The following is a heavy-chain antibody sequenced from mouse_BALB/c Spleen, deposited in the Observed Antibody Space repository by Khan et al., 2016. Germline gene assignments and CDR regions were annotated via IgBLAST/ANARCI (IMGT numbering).Heavy chain of an antibody. CDR1: GFNIKDTY. D-gene: IGHD2-4*01. J-gene: IGHJ3*01. CDR3: ARYPYDYDVGFAY. CDR2: IDPANGNT. Sequence: VQLKESGAELVKPGASVKLSCTASGFNIKDTYMHWVKQRPEQGLEWIGRIDPANGNTKYDPKFQGNATITADTSSNTAYLQLSSLTSEDTAVYYCARYPYDYDVGFAYWGQGTLVTVSA. V-gene: IGHV14-3*02.